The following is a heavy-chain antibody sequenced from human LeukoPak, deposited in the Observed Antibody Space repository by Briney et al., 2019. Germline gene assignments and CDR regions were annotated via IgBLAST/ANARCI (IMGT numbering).Heavy chain of an antibody. D-gene: IGHD2/OR15-2a*01. J-gene: IGHJ4*02. V-gene: IGHV7-4-1*02. CDR3: ARGGGRYCDSVNCYSAYYFDH. CDR1: GYTFTDFA. Sequence: ASVKVSCKSSGYTFTDFAINWVRQAPGQGLEWMGWINTDTRNPTYAQGFTGRFVLSLDTSVSTAYLQISSLKAEDTAVYYCARGGGRYCDSVNCYSAYYFDHWGQGTLVTVSS. CDR2: INTDTRNP.